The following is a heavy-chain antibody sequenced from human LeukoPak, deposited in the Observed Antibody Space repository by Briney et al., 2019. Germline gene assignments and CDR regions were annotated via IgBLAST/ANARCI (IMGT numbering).Heavy chain of an antibody. V-gene: IGHV3-21*01. J-gene: IGHJ4*02. Sequence: GGSLRLSCAPSGFTFSIYTISWVPEAPGKGLGWVSSISISSGYIYYAESVKRRLTITRDNDKNSLYLQMNSLRAEDAAVYYCARGDGRGSYKDYYFDYWGQGTLVTVSS. D-gene: IGHD1-26*01. CDR1: GFTFSIYT. CDR3: ARGDGRGSYKDYYFDY. CDR2: ISISSGYI.